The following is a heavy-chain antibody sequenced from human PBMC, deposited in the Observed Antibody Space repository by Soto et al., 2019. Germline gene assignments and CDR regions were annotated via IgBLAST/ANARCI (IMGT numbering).Heavy chain of an antibody. CDR1: GFTFSSYE. V-gene: IGHV3-48*03. Sequence: EVQLVESGGGLVQPGGSLRLSCAASGFTFSSYEMNWVRQAPGKGLEWVSYISSSGSTIYYADSVKGRFTISRDNAKNSLYLQMNSLRAEDTAVYYCALLWFGERGDAFDIWGQGTMVTVSS. CDR2: ISSSGSTI. D-gene: IGHD3-10*01. J-gene: IGHJ3*02. CDR3: ALLWFGERGDAFDI.